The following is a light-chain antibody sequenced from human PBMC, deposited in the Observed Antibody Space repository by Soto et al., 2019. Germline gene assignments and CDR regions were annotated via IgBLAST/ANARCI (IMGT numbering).Light chain of an antibody. Sequence: IQMTPSPSSLSASLREKGTITCRASQDIRNDLGWYQQKPGKAPKLLIYAASTLQSGVPSRFSGSGSGIHFTLTISSLQPEDFATYYCLQDYNFPRTFGQGTKVDIK. CDR2: AAS. CDR3: LQDYNFPRT. J-gene: IGKJ1*01. V-gene: IGKV1-6*01. CDR1: QDIRND.